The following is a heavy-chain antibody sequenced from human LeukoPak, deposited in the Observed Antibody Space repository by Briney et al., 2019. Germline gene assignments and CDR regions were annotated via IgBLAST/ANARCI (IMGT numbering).Heavy chain of an antibody. V-gene: IGHV1-69*04. J-gene: IGHJ6*02. CDR1: GYIFTTFG. Sequence: SVKVSCKASGYIFTTFGISWVRQAPGQGLEWMGRIIPILGIANYAQKFQGRVTITADKSTSTAYMELSSLRSEDTAVYYCARRSEMHYYYGMDVWGQGTTVTVSS. CDR3: ARRSEMHYYYGMDV. CDR2: IIPILGIA. D-gene: IGHD5-24*01.